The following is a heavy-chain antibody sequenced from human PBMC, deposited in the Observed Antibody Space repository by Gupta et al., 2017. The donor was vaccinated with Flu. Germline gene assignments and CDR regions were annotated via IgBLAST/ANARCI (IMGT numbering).Heavy chain of an antibody. Sequence: TYGRGWVRQEAGRGVEWVSGSSGGGSNTYYADARKGRFTISRDNSKNTLYRQMNSVKGEDTAVYYCAKRIRGNSGLFDYWGQGSLVTVSS. CDR3: AKRIRGNSGLFDY. V-gene: IGHV3-23*01. D-gene: IGHD1-7*01. J-gene: IGHJ4*02. CDR2: SSGGGSNT. CDR1: TYG.